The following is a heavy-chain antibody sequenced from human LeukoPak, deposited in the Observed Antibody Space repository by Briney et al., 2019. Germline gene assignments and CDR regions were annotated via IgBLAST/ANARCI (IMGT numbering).Heavy chain of an antibody. CDR1: GFTFSSYG. Sequence: GGSLRLSCAASGFTFSSYGMHWVRQAPGKGLEWVSVISYDGSNKYYADSVKGRFTTSRDNSKFTLYLEMNSLRAEDTAVYYCAKDGGATLNWLDPWGQGTLVTVSS. J-gene: IGHJ5*02. CDR3: AKDGGATLNWLDP. V-gene: IGHV3-30*18. CDR2: ISYDGSNK. D-gene: IGHD1-26*01.